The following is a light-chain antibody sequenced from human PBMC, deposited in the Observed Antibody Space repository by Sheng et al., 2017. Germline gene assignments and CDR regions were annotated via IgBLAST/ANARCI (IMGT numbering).Light chain of an antibody. CDR1: QNVATR. CDR3: QQYVDWPLT. CDR2: GAS. J-gene: IGKJ4*01. Sequence: EIVVTQSPATLSVSSGERATLSCRASQNVATRLVWYQQKPGQAPRLIIYGASTRATGVPARFSGSGSVTEFTLTISSLQSEDFAIYYCQQYVDWPLTFGGGTKVEIK. V-gene: IGKV3-15*01.